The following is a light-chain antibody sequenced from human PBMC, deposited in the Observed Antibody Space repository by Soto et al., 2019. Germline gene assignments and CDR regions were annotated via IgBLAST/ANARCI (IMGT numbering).Light chain of an antibody. J-gene: IGKJ4*02. CDR1: QRISSW. V-gene: IGKV1-12*01. CDR2: AAS. CDR3: QQANSFPPT. Sequence: DIQMTQSPDSVSASVGDSITITCRASQRISSWVVWYQQKPGQAPKLLIYAASRLQGGVPLRISGSRSGTDYPLPINALQPEDCATYYCQQANSFPPTFGGGTRVEVK.